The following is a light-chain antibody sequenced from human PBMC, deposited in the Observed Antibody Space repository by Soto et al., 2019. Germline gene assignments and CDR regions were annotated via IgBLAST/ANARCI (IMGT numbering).Light chain of an antibody. Sequence: QSVLTQPPSASGSPGQSVTISCTGTSSDVGAHKFVSWYQQNPGKAPKLIIYDVTKRPTGVPDRFSGSKSGNTASLTVSGLQAEDEADYYCSSYAGNSNYVFGSGTKVTVL. CDR2: DVT. CDR1: SSDVGAHKF. V-gene: IGLV2-8*01. CDR3: SSYAGNSNYV. J-gene: IGLJ1*01.